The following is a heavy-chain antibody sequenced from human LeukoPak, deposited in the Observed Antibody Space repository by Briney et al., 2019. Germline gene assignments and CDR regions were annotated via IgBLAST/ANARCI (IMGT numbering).Heavy chain of an antibody. J-gene: IGHJ4*02. CDR3: ARERGGYSYWDY. CDR2: INTYNGNT. V-gene: IGHV1-18*01. D-gene: IGHD5-18*01. CDR1: GYTFSSYG. Sequence: GASVKVSCKASGYTFSSYGISWVRQAPGQGLEWMGWINTYNGNTNYAQKLQGRVTMTTDTSTSTAYMELRSLRSDDTAVYYCARERGGYSYWDYWGQGTLVTVSS.